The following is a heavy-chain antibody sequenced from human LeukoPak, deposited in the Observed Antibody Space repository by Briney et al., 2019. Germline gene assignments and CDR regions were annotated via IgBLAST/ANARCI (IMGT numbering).Heavy chain of an antibody. J-gene: IGHJ3*02. Sequence: PGGSLRLSCAASEFIFKTYGMHWVRQAPGKGLEWVAVIWYDATNRYYADSVKGGFTISRDNSKNTLYLQMNSLRAEDTAVYYCARDQSPNALDIWGQGTMVIVSS. CDR3: ARDQSPNALDI. V-gene: IGHV3-33*01. CDR2: IWYDATNR. CDR1: EFIFKTYG.